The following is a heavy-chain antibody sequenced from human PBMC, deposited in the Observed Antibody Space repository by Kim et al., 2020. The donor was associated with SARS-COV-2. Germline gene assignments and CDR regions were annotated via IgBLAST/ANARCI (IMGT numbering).Heavy chain of an antibody. D-gene: IGHD1-26*01. CDR3: ASSYSGSYRDAFDI. V-gene: IGHV3-30*01. Sequence: YADSVKGRFTISRDNSKNTLYLQMNSLRAEDTAVYYCASSYSGSYRDAFDIWGQGTMVTVSS. J-gene: IGHJ3*02.